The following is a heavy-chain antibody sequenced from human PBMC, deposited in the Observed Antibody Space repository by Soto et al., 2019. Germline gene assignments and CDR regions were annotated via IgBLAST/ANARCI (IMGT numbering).Heavy chain of an antibody. J-gene: IGHJ6*02. Sequence: GESLKISCKGSGYSFTSYWIGWVRQMSGKGLEWMGIIYPGDSETRYSPSFQGQVTISADKSISTAYLQWSSLKASDTATYYCARHMEAAAGEFYYYGMDVWGQGTTVTVSS. CDR3: ARHMEAAAGEFYYYGMDV. CDR2: IYPGDSET. V-gene: IGHV5-51*01. D-gene: IGHD6-13*01. CDR1: GYSFTSYW.